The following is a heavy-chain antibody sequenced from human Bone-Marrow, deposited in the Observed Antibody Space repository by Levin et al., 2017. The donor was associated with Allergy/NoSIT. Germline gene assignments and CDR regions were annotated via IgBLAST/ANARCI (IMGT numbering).Heavy chain of an antibody. CDR3: ARPLDTAV. CDR1: GFTVSSSY. J-gene: IGHJ4*02. CDR2: IYTGGNT. Sequence: GESLKISCAASGFTVSSSYMTWVRQAPGKGLEWVSVIYTGGNTYYADFVQGRFTISRDNSKNTLFLQMNSLRGDDTAVYLCARPLDTAVWGQGTLVTVSS. V-gene: IGHV3-66*04. D-gene: IGHD4-17*01.